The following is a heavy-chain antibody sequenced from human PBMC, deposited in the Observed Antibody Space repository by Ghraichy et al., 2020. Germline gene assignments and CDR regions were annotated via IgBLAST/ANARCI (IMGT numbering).Heavy chain of an antibody. Sequence: GESLNISCAASGFTFRNYGMNWVRQAPGKGLEWVSYIRGNSSTIYYTDSVKGRFTISRDNAKNSLYLQMNSLRDEDTAVYYCARSRGPTVATMWFYPWGQGTLVTVSS. CDR1: GFTFRNYG. J-gene: IGHJ5*02. CDR3: ARSRGPTVATMWFYP. D-gene: IGHD5-12*01. V-gene: IGHV3-48*02. CDR2: IRGNSSTI.